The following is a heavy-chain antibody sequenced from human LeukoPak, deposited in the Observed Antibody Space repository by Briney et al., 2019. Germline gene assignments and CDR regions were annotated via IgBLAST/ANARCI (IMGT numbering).Heavy chain of an antibody. CDR3: AKKGGTTAGNWFDP. Sequence: PGGSLTLSCVASGFTFSNYAMSWVRQAPGKGLEWVSSISGSDGSTYYADSVKGRFTISRDDSKNTLYLQMNSLRAADTALYYCAKKGGTTAGNWFDPWGQGTLVTVSS. J-gene: IGHJ5*02. CDR2: ISGSDGST. V-gene: IGHV3-23*01. D-gene: IGHD4-17*01. CDR1: GFTFSNYA.